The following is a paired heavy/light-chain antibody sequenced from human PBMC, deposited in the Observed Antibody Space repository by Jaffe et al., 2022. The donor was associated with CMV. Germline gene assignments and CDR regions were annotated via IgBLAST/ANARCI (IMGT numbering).Heavy chain of an antibody. CDR1: GYTFTSYG. J-gene: IGHJ4*02. Sequence: QVQLVQSGAEVKKPGASVKVSCKASGYTFTSYGISWVRQAPGQGLEWMGWISAYNGNTNYAQKLQGRVTMTTDTSTSTAYMELRSLRSDDTAVYYCARDLARRRDYYDSSGYGDFDYWGQGTLVTVSS. D-gene: IGHD3-22*01. V-gene: IGHV1-18*04. CDR2: ISAYNGNT. CDR3: ARDLARRRDYYDSSGYGDFDY.
Light chain of an antibody. J-gene: IGKJ2*01. CDR3: MQGTHWPPRYT. CDR2: KVS. CDR1: QSLVYSDGNTY. Sequence: DVVMTQSPLSLPVTLGQPASISCRSSQSLVYSDGNTYLNWFQQRPGQSPRRLIYKVSNRDSGVPDRFSGSGSGTDFTLKISRVEAEDVGVYYCMQGTHWPPRYTFGQGTKLEIK. V-gene: IGKV2-30*01.